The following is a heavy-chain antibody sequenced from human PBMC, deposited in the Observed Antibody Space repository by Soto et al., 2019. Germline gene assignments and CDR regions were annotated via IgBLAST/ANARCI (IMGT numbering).Heavy chain of an antibody. CDR1: GYTFTSYA. J-gene: IGHJ6*02. CDR2: INAGNGNT. Sequence: ASVKVSCKASGYTFTSYAMHWVRQAPGQRLEWMGWINAGNGNTKYSQKFQGRVTITRDTSASTAYMEPSSLRSEDTAVYYCARDGDILTGYYPGYYYYGMDVWGQGTTVTVSS. V-gene: IGHV1-3*01. CDR3: ARDGDILTGYYPGYYYYGMDV. D-gene: IGHD3-9*01.